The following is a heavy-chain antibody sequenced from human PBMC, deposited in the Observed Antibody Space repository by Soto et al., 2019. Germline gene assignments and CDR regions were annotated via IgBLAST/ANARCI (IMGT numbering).Heavy chain of an antibody. CDR2: INHSGST. V-gene: IGHV4-34*01. CDR1: GGSFSGYF. D-gene: IGHD4-17*01. Sequence: SETLSLTCAVYGGSFSGYFWSWIRQPPGKALEWIGEINHSGSTDFNPSLKSRVTISVDPSRDQFSLRLSSVTAADTAVYYCARGDGKTFGDSRVNWLDPWRQGTLVTVSS. CDR3: ARGDGKTFGDSRVNWLDP. J-gene: IGHJ5*02.